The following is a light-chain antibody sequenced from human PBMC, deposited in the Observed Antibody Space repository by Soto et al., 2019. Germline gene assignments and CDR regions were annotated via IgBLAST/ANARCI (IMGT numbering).Light chain of an antibody. CDR1: QTISSW. J-gene: IGKJ5*01. Sequence: DIQMTQSPSTLSGSVGDRVTITCRASQTISSWLAWYQQKPGKAPKLLINKASSLESGVPSRFSGSGSGTEFTLTISSLQPDDFATYYCQQYNSYSITFGQGTRLEI. CDR2: KAS. V-gene: IGKV1-5*03. CDR3: QQYNSYSIT.